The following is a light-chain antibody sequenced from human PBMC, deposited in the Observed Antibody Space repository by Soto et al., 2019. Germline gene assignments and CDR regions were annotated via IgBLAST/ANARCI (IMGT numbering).Light chain of an antibody. CDR3: MQGTHWPYT. V-gene: IGKV2-30*01. CDR1: QSLVYSDGNIY. J-gene: IGKJ2*01. CDR2: KVS. Sequence: DVVMTQSPLSLPVTLGQPASISCRSSQSLVYSDGNIYLNWFYQRPGQSPRRLIYKVSDRDSGVPDRFSGSGSGTDFTLKISRVEAEDVGLYYCMQGTHWPYTFGQGTKLEIK.